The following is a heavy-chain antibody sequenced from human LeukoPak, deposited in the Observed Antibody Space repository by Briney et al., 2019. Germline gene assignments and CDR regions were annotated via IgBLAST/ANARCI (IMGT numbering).Heavy chain of an antibody. V-gene: IGHV3-9*01. CDR1: GFTFSNFA. Sequence: SLRLSCAASGFTFSNFAMSWVRQAPGRGLEWVSGISWNSGSIGYADSVKGRFTISRDNAKNSLYLQMNSLRAEDTALYYCAKDIATGNRLYYFDYWGQGTLVTVSS. CDR3: AKDIATGNRLYYFDY. CDR2: ISWNSGSI. D-gene: IGHD1-14*01. J-gene: IGHJ4*02.